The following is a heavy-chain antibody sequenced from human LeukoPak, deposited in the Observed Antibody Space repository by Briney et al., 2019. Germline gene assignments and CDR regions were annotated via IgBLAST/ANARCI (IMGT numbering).Heavy chain of an antibody. CDR1: GYTFTSYG. J-gene: IGHJ4*02. V-gene: IGHV1-18*01. Sequence: ASVKVSCXASGYTFTSYGISWVRLAPGQGLEWMGWISAYNGNTNYAQKLQGRVTMTTDTSTSTAYMELRSLRSDDTAVYYCARDLHVAVADYWGQGTLVTVSS. CDR3: ARDLHVAVADY. D-gene: IGHD6-19*01. CDR2: ISAYNGNT.